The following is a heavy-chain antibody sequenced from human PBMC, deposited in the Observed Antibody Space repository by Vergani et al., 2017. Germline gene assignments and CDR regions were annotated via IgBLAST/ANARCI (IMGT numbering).Heavy chain of an antibody. CDR2: IGTAGDT. CDR1: GFTFSTYD. J-gene: IGHJ4*02. Sequence: EVQLVESGGGLVPPGGSLRLSCAASGFTFSTYDMHWVRRATGKGLEWVSAIGTAGDTYYPGSVKGRFTISRENAKNSLYLQMNVLRAGDTAVYYCARRDSSSPALDDWGQGSLVTVSS. D-gene: IGHD6-6*01. V-gene: IGHV3-13*01. CDR3: ARRDSSSPALDD.